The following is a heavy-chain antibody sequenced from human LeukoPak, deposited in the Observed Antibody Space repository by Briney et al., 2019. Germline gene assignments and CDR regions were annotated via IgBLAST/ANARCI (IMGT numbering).Heavy chain of an antibody. Sequence: PGGSLRLSCAASGFTFSNYAMSWVRQALGKGLEWVSTISGSTVNTYYADSVKGRFTISRDNSKNTLYLQMNSLRAEDTAVYYCARKHETSAFLLAFWGQGTLVTVSS. CDR2: ISGSTVNT. D-gene: IGHD3-22*01. CDR3: ARKHETSAFLLAF. V-gene: IGHV3-23*01. CDR1: GFTFSNYA. J-gene: IGHJ4*02.